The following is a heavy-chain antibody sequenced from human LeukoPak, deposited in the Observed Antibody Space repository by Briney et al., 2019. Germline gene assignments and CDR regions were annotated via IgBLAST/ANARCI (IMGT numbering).Heavy chain of an antibody. D-gene: IGHD4-17*01. CDR3: ASCFTDGDCDY. CDR2: IYSGGNT. V-gene: IGHV3-66*01. CDR1: GFTVSSNY. J-gene: IGHJ4*02. Sequence: PGGSLRLSCAASGFTVSSNYMSWVRQAPGKGLEWVSIIYSGGNTYYADFARGRFTISRDNSKNTLHLQMSSLRVEDTAVYYCASCFTDGDCDYWGQGTLVTVSS.